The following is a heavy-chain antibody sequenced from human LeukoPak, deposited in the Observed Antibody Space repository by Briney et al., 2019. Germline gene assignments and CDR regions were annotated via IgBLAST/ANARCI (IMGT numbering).Heavy chain of an antibody. D-gene: IGHD2-2*01. CDR3: ARDRRYCSSTSCYYESFFDY. Sequence: SETLSLTCTVSGGSISSYYWSWIRQPAGKGLEWIGRIYTSGSTNYNPSLKSQVTMSVDTSKNQFSLKLSSVTAADTAVYYCARDRRYCSSTSCYYESFFDYWGQGTLVTVSS. CDR2: IYTSGST. V-gene: IGHV4-4*07. CDR1: GGSISSYY. J-gene: IGHJ4*02.